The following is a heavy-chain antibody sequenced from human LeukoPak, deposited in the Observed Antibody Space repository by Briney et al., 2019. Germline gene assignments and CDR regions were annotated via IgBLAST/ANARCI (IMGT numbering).Heavy chain of an antibody. CDR3: ARLEGNAFLDY. V-gene: IGHV5-51*01. CDR1: GYTFTNYW. CDR2: IYPLDSDA. D-gene: IGHD2-21*01. J-gene: IGHJ4*02. Sequence: GEPLKISCKGSGYTFTNYWIAWVRQMPGKCLDWMGVIYPLDSDARYSPSFQGQVTISADKSISTVYLQWSTLKASDTAMYYCARLEGNAFLDYWGQGTLVTVSS.